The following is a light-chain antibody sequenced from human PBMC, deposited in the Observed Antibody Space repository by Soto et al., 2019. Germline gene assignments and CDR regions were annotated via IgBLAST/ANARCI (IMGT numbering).Light chain of an antibody. V-gene: IGLV2-8*01. Sequence: QSALTQSPSASGSPGQSVTISCTGTSSDVGGHNYVSWYQHHPGKAPKLIIYEVSKWPSGVPDRFSGSKSGNTASLTVSGLQAEDEAVYYCSSTAGNNNLVFGGGTKLTVL. CDR1: SSDVGGHNY. CDR2: EVS. CDR3: SSTAGNNNLV. J-gene: IGLJ3*02.